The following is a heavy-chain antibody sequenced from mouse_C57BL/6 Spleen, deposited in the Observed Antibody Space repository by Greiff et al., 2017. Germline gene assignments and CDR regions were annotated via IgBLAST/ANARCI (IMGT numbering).Heavy chain of an antibody. CDR1: GYTFTDHT. D-gene: IGHD3-2*02. V-gene: IGHV1-78*01. J-gene: IGHJ2*01. CDR3: ARFRQLKLPYYFDY. Sequence: VQLQQSDAELVKPGASVKISCKVSGYTFTDHTIHWMKQRPEQGLEWIGYIYPRDGSTKYNEKFKGKATLTADKSSSTAYMQLNSLTSEDSAVYVGARFRQLKLPYYFDYWGQGTTLTVSS. CDR2: IYPRDGST.